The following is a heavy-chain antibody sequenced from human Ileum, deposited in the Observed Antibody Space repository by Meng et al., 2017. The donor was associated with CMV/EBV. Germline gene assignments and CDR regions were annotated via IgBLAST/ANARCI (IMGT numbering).Heavy chain of an antibody. CDR2: INPNNGGT. V-gene: IGHV1-2*02. CDR1: GYTVTGYY. CDR3: ARLYSSHFDY. J-gene: IGHJ4*02. D-gene: IGHD6-19*01. Sequence: VSCKASGYTVTGYYIHWVRQAPGQGLEWMGWINPNNGGTNYAQKFQGRVTMTRDASISTAYMELSRLRSDDTAFYYCARLYSSHFDYWGQGTLVTVSS.